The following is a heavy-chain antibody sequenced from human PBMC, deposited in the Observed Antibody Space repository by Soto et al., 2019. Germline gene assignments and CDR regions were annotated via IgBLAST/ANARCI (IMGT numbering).Heavy chain of an antibody. CDR1: GYSFTSYW. J-gene: IGHJ4*02. CDR2: IYPGDSDT. CDR3: ARHNNLDCSYGSGSHIAY. V-gene: IGHV5-51*01. D-gene: IGHD3-10*01. Sequence: EVQLVQSGAEVKKPGESLKISCKGSGYSFTSYWIGWVRQLPGKGLEWMGIIYPGDSDTRYSPSFQGQVTISADKSITTDYLQWSGLKASDTAMYYCARHNNLDCSYGSGSHIAYWGQGTLVTVSS.